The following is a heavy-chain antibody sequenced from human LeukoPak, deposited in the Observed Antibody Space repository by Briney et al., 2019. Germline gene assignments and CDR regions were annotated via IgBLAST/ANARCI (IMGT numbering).Heavy chain of an antibody. V-gene: IGHV3-48*01. D-gene: IGHD3-3*01. CDR3: AKRRGYDFNWFDP. CDR1: GFTFSTYN. Sequence: GGSLRLSCSASGFTFSTYNMNWVRQAPGMGLEWISYISGSSSIMFYADSVKGRFTISRDNSKNTLYLQMNSLRAEDTAVYYCAKRRGYDFNWFDPWGQGTLVTVPS. CDR2: ISGSSSIM. J-gene: IGHJ5*02.